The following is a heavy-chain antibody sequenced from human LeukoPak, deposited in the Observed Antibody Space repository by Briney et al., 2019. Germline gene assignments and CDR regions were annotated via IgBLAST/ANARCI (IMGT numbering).Heavy chain of an antibody. CDR1: GFTFSSYA. Sequence: GGSLRLSCAASGFTFSSYAMTWVRQAPGKGLEWVSAIGGRGGSTYYADFLEGRFTIARDNSKDMVYLQMNSLKVEDTAIYYCGKEGGAWGQGTKVTVSS. CDR2: IGGRGGST. CDR3: GKEGGA. J-gene: IGHJ5*02. V-gene: IGHV3-23*01. D-gene: IGHD3-16*01.